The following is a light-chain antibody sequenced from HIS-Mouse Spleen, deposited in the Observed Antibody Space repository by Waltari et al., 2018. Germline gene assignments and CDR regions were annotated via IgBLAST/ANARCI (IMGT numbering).Light chain of an antibody. V-gene: IGKV1D-8*02. Sequence: AIGMTQAPSLLSASTGDRVTMSCLRSQGISSYLAWYQQKPGKAPELLIYAATTLQSGVPSRLSVRGAETYFTLTISCLQFGDCETYYCQLYCSFPYTFGQWTKLESK. CDR1: QGISSY. CDR3: QLYCSFPYT. J-gene: IGKJ2*01. CDR2: AAT.